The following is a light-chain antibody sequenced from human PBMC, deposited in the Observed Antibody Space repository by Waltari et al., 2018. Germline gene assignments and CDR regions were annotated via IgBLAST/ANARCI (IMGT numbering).Light chain of an antibody. V-gene: IGKV1-39*01. CDR3: QQNYSPPSIT. CDR2: GAS. J-gene: IGKJ5*01. Sequence: DIQVTQSPSSLSASVGDRVTITCRASQRINSYLNWYQQKPGKAPKLLIYGASSLQSGVPSRFSGSGSGIDFTLTISSLHPEDFATYYCQQNYSPPSITFGQGTRLENK. CDR1: QRINSY.